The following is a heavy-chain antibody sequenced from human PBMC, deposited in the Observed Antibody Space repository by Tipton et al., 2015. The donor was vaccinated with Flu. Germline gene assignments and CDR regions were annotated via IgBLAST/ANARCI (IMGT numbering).Heavy chain of an antibody. Sequence: TLSLTCTISGDSISSGSYYWSWIRQPAGKGLEWIGRIYTSGSTNYNPSLKSRVTISVDTSKNQFSLKLSSVTAADTAVYYCARDTREGSSANNWFDPWGQGILVTVSS. CDR3: ARDTREGSSANNWFDP. D-gene: IGHD6-6*01. CDR1: GDSISSGSYY. J-gene: IGHJ5*02. CDR2: IYTSGST. V-gene: IGHV4-61*02.